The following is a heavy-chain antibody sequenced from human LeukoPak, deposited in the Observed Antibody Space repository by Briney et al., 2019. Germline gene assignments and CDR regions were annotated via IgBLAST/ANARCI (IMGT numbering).Heavy chain of an antibody. Sequence: ASVKVSCKASGYTFTSYDINWVRQATGQGLEWMGWMNPNSGNTGYAQKFQGRVTITRNTSISTAYMELSSLRSEDTAVYYCARRRGFWSGYYYFDYWGQGTLVTVSS. J-gene: IGHJ4*02. CDR2: MNPNSGNT. V-gene: IGHV1-8*03. CDR1: GYTFTSYD. CDR3: ARRRGFWSGYYYFDY. D-gene: IGHD3-3*01.